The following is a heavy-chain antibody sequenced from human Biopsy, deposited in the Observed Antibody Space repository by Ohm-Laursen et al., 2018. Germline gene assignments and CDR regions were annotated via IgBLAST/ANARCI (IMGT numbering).Heavy chain of an antibody. V-gene: IGHV4-34*01. CDR2: INHRGST. D-gene: IGHD3-16*01. J-gene: IGHJ6*02. CDR3: ARAVDYYDPYYYYGLDV. CDR1: GGSFSGYY. Sequence: GTLSLTCAVYGGSFSGYYWSWIRQPPGKGLEWIGEINHRGSTNYNPSLKSRVTISVDTSKNQFSLKLRSVTAADTAVYYGARAVDYYDPYYYYGLDVWGQGTTVTVSS.